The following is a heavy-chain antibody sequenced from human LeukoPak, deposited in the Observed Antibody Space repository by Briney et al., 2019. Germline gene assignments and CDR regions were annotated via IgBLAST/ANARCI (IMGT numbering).Heavy chain of an antibody. J-gene: IGHJ5*02. D-gene: IGHD4-17*01. CDR2: IYHSGSA. V-gene: IGHV4-4*02. CDR1: GGSISSSNW. Sequence: PSGTLSLTCAVSGGSISSSNWWSWVRQSPGKGLEWIGEIYHSGSANYNPSLDSRITISVDKSKNQFSLKLSSVTAADTAVYYCATLGDDYGDYVGWFDPWGQGTLVTVSS. CDR3: ATLGDDYGDYVGWFDP.